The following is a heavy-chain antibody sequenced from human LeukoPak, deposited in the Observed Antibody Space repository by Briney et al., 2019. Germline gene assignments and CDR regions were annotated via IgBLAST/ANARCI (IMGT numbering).Heavy chain of an antibody. Sequence: GESLKISCTGSGYSCTSYWIGWGRQMPGKGLEVMGIIYPGDSDNRYSPSFQGQVTISADKSISTAYLQWSSLKASDTAMYYCARRAIDYYYFDYWGQGTLVTVSS. D-gene: IGHD2/OR15-2a*01. CDR1: GYSCTSYW. CDR3: ARRAIDYYYFDY. V-gene: IGHV5-51*01. CDR2: IYPGDSDN. J-gene: IGHJ4*02.